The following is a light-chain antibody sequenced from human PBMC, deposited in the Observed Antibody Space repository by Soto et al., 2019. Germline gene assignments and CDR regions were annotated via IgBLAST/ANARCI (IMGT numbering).Light chain of an antibody. J-gene: IGLJ2*01. V-gene: IGLV2-14*01. Sequence: QSVLAQPASVSGSPGQSITISCTATSSDVGDYNYVSWYQQHPGKAPKLIIFEVINRPSGGSTRFTGSKSGNTASLIISGLQAEDEADYYCSSYTSSSTLVFGGGTKVTVL. CDR1: SSDVGDYNY. CDR2: EVI. CDR3: SSYTSSSTLV.